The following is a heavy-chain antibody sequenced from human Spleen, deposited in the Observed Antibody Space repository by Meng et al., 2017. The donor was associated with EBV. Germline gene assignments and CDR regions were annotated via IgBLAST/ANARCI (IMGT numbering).Heavy chain of an antibody. D-gene: IGHD2-21*01. CDR2: VNGGNGDT. CDR3: VRLGGHSPSDY. J-gene: IGHJ4*02. CDR1: GYTFSSYA. Sequence: QSGAELKQPGAAVIVSCMAAGYTFSSYATHGVRQAPGQRLEWMGWVNGGNGDTKYSQKFQGRVTFTRDTSASTAYMELSSLRSEDTAVYFCVRLGGHSPSDYWGQGTLVTVSS. V-gene: IGHV1-3*01.